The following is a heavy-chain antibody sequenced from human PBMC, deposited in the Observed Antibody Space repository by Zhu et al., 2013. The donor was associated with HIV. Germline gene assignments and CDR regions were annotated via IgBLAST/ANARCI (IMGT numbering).Heavy chain of an antibody. V-gene: IGHV1-69*06. Sequence: QVQLVQSGAEVKKPGSSVKVSCKASGGTFSSYAISWVRQAPGQGLEWMGGIIPIFGTANYAQKFQGRVTITADKSTSTAYMELSSLRSEDTAVYYCARGVVRGVIPYYYYGMDVWGQGDHGSPVSS. J-gene: IGHJ6*01. CDR2: IIPIFGTA. CDR1: GGTFSSYA. D-gene: IGHD3-10*01. CDR3: ARGVVRGVIPYYYYGMDV.